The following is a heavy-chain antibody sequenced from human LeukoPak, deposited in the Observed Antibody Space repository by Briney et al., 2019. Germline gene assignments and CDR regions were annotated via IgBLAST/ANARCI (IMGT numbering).Heavy chain of an antibody. D-gene: IGHD6-13*01. V-gene: IGHV3-23*01. CDR3: AKVGQQLVRRFDY. CDR2: ISGSGGST. Sequence: GGSLRLSCAASGFTFSSYAMSWVRQAPGKGLEWVSAISGSGGSTYYADSVKGRFTISRDNSKNTLYLQMNSLRAEDTAVYYRAKVGQQLVRRFDYWGQGTLVTVSS. CDR1: GFTFSSYA. J-gene: IGHJ4*02.